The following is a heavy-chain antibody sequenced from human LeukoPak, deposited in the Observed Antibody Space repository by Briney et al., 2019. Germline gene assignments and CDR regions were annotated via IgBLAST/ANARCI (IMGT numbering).Heavy chain of an antibody. Sequence: SETLSLTCTVSGGSISSYHWSWIRQPPGKGLEWIGYIYYSGSTNYNPSLKSRVTISVDTSKNQFSLKLSSVAAADTAVYYCAREKTRRYDLWSGYYLDAFDIWGQGTMVTVSS. CDR2: IYYSGST. CDR3: AREKTRRYDLWSGYYLDAFDI. J-gene: IGHJ3*02. V-gene: IGHV4-59*01. CDR1: GGSISSYH. D-gene: IGHD3-3*01.